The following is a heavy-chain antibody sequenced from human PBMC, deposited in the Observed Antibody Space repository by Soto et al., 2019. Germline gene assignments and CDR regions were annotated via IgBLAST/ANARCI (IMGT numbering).Heavy chain of an antibody. Sequence: PSGTLYLTSTISVSPISSYYWTWIRQPPGKGLEWIGYNYYSRSTTYNPSLQSRVTISVDTSKNQFSLKLSSVTAADTAVYYCARLIFPWVYFDYWGQGTLVTVSS. CDR3: ARLIFPWVYFDY. CDR1: VSPISSYY. CDR2: NYYSRST. D-gene: IGHD3-16*02. V-gene: IGHV4-59*08. J-gene: IGHJ4*02.